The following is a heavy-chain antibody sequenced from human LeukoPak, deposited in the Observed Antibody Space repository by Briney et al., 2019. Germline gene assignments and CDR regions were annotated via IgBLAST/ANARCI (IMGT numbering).Heavy chain of an antibody. V-gene: IGHV3-30-3*01. D-gene: IGHD3-22*01. Sequence: GGSLRLSCAASGFTFSSYAMHWVRQAPGKGLEWVAVISYDGSNKYYADSVKGRFTISRGNSKNTLYLQMNSLRAEDTAVYYCASLSDSSGYYYPFDYWGQGTLVTVSS. CDR1: GFTFSSYA. CDR2: ISYDGSNK. J-gene: IGHJ4*02. CDR3: ASLSDSSGYYYPFDY.